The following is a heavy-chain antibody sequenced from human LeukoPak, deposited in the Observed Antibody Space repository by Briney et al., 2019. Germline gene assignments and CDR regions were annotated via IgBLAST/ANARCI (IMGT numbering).Heavy chain of an antibody. CDR2: INPNSGGT. D-gene: IGHD6-13*01. CDR1: GYRFTCYY. CDR3: ARDLAAGGTKDAFDI. Sequence: ASVKVSCKASGYRFTCYYVHWVRQAPGQGLEWMGWINPNSGGTNYAQEFQGRVTMTRDTSMSTAYMELSRLRSDDTALYYCARDLAAGGTKDAFDIWGQGTVVTVSS. J-gene: IGHJ3*02. V-gene: IGHV1-2*02.